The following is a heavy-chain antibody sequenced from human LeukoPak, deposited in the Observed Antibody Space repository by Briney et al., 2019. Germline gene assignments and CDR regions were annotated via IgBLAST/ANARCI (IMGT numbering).Heavy chain of an antibody. D-gene: IGHD3-22*01. J-gene: IGHJ4*02. Sequence: GASVKVSCKASGGTFSSYAISWVRQAPGQGLEWMGGIIPIFGTANYAQKFQGRVTTTADKSTSTAYMELSSLRSEDTAVYYCANSDYYDSSGSFDYWGQGTLVTVSS. V-gene: IGHV1-69*06. CDR2: IIPIFGTA. CDR3: ANSDYYDSSGSFDY. CDR1: GGTFSSYA.